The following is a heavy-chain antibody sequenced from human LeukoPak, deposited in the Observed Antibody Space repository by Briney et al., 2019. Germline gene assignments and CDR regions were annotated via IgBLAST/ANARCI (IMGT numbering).Heavy chain of an antibody. CDR2: IYPGDSDT. CDR1: GYTFTTYW. Sequence: GASLKISCKGSGYTFTTYWIGWVRQMPGKGLEWMGIIYPGDSDTRYSPSFQGQVTISADKSITTAYLQWSSLRASDTAMYYCARQALGYCSDGTCYADYWGQGTLVTVSS. CDR3: ARQALGYCSDGTCYADY. D-gene: IGHD2-15*01. J-gene: IGHJ4*02. V-gene: IGHV5-51*01.